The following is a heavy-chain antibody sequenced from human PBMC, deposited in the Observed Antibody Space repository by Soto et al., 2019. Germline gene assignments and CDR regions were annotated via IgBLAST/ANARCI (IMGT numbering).Heavy chain of an antibody. CDR1: GYTFTSYG. CDR3: ARDFGYSQDYYYYYGMDV. J-gene: IGHJ6*02. Sequence: ASVKVSCKASGYTFTSYGISWVRQAPGQGLEWMGWISAYNGNTNYAQKLQGRVTMTTDTSTSTAYMELRSLRSDDTAVYYCARDFGYSQDYYYYYGMDVWGQGTTVTVSS. D-gene: IGHD6-13*01. CDR2: ISAYNGNT. V-gene: IGHV1-18*01.